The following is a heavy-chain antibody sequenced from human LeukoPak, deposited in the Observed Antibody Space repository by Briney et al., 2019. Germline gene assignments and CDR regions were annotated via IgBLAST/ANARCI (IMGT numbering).Heavy chain of an antibody. Sequence: SETLSLTCAVSGGSISSGGYSWSWIRQPPGKGLEWIGYIYHSGSTYYNPSLKSRVTISVDRSKNQFSLKLSSVTAVDTAVYYCARNREPITMVRGVIIKHAFDIWGQGTMVTVSS. V-gene: IGHV4-30-2*01. J-gene: IGHJ3*02. CDR2: IYHSGST. CDR3: ARNREPITMVRGVIIKHAFDI. CDR1: GGSISSGGYS. D-gene: IGHD3-10*01.